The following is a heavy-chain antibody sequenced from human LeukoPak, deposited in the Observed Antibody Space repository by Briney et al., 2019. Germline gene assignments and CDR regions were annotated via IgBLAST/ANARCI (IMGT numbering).Heavy chain of an antibody. D-gene: IGHD2-15*01. V-gene: IGHV4-59*01. CDR2: IYYSGST. CDR3: ASSEVAEGPYYFDY. Sequence: PSETLSLTCTVSGGSISSYYWSWIRQPPGKGLEWIGYIYYSGSTNYNPSLKSRVTISVDTSKNQFSLKLSSVTAADTAVYYCASSEVAEGPYYFDYWGQGTLVTVSS. J-gene: IGHJ4*02. CDR1: GGSISSYY.